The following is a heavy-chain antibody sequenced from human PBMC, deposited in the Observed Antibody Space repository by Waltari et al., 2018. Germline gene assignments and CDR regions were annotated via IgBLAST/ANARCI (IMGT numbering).Heavy chain of an antibody. CDR3: ARVEGAAGLDI. J-gene: IGHJ3*02. V-gene: IGHV1-3*01. CDR1: GYTFTSYA. Sequence: QVQLVQSGAEVKKPGASVKVSCTASGYTFTSYAMHWVRQATGQRLGWMGWINAGNGNTKYSQKFQGRVTITRDTSASTAYMELSSLRSEDTAVYYCARVEGAAGLDIWGQATMVTVSS. CDR2: INAGNGNT. D-gene: IGHD3-16*01.